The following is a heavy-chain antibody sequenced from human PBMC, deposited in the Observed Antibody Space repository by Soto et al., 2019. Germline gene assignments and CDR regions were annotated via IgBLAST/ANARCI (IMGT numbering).Heavy chain of an antibody. Sequence: GESLKISSKASGYTFTSYWIGWVRQMPGKGLEWMGIIYPADSDIRYSPSFQGQVTMSADKSISTAYLQWSSLKASDTAMYYCARRGTSWHTVVYWGQGTLVTVSS. J-gene: IGHJ4*02. D-gene: IGHD6-13*01. CDR3: ARRGTSWHTVVY. CDR2: IYPADSDI. CDR1: GYTFTSYW. V-gene: IGHV5-51*01.